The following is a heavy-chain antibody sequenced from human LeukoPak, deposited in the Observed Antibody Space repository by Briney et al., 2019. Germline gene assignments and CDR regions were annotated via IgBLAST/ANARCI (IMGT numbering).Heavy chain of an antibody. D-gene: IGHD7-27*01. CDR3: ARFFKSLGYWFGP. J-gene: IGHJ5*02. V-gene: IGHV1-18*01. CDR1: GYTFTSYD. CDR2: ISTYNGDT. Sequence: ASVKVSCKASGYTFTSYDVSWVRQAPGQGLEWMGWISTYNGDTNYAQNFQGRVTMTTYTSTTTAHMELRSLRYDDTAVYYCARFFKSLGYWFGPSGHGTLFTVSS.